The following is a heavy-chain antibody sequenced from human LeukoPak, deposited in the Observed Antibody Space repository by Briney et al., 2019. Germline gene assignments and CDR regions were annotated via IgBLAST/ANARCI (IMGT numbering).Heavy chain of an antibody. Sequence: PSETLSPTCTVSGGSISSSSYYWRWIRQPPGKGLEWIGSIYYSGSTYYNPSLKSRVTISVDTSKNQFSLKLSSVTAADTAVYYCARLDEEGYYVPSYWGQGTLVTVSS. CDR3: ARLDEEGYYVPSY. V-gene: IGHV4-39*01. D-gene: IGHD3-10*02. CDR2: IYYSGST. CDR1: GGSISSSSYY. J-gene: IGHJ4*02.